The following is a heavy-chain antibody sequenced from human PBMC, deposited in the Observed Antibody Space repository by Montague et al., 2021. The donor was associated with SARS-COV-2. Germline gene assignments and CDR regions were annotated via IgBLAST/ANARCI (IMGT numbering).Heavy chain of an antibody. J-gene: IGHJ4*02. Sequence: SETLSLTCTVSGYSINSGYHWGWIRQPPGKGLEWIGSFYHGGSTYYNPSLRGRVTISGDTSKTQFSLKPSSVTAADTAVYYCARAAMSTVAKTDYWGQGTLVTVSS. D-gene: IGHD4-23*01. CDR2: FYHGGST. CDR3: ARAAMSTVAKTDY. CDR1: GYSINSGYH. V-gene: IGHV4-38-2*02.